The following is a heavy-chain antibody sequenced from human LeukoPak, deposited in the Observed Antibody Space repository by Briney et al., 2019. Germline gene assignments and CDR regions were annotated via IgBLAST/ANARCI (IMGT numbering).Heavy chain of an antibody. D-gene: IGHD6-19*01. J-gene: IGHJ4*02. CDR2: ISYDGSNK. CDR3: ARDRDSSGWYEGFDY. CDR1: GFTFSSSA. V-gene: IGHV3-30-3*01. Sequence: PGGSLRLSCAASGFTFSSSAMHWVRQAPDKGLEWVAVISYDGSNKYYADSVKGRFTISRDNYKNTLYLQMNSLRADDTAVYYCARDRDSSGWYEGFDYWGQGTLVTVSS.